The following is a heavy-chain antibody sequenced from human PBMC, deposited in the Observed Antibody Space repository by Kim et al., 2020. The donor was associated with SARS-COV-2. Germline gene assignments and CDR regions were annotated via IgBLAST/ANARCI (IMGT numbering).Heavy chain of an antibody. D-gene: IGHD3-10*01. CDR2: IYPGDSAT. V-gene: IGHV5-51*01. CDR1: GYSFTSYW. J-gene: IGHJ4*02. CDR3: ARPYGSGSYYNWYYFDY. Sequence: GESLKISCKGSGYSFTSYWIGWVRQMPGKGLEWMGIIYPGDSATRYSPSFQGQVTISADKSISTAYLQWSSLKASDTAMYYCARPYGSGSYYNWYYFDYWGQGTLVTVSS.